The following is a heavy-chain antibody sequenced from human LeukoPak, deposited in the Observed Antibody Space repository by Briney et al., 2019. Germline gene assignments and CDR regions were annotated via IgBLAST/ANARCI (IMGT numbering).Heavy chain of an antibody. CDR3: ARTIRDGYNPFDY. J-gene: IGHJ4*02. CDR1: GGSISSYY. V-gene: IGHV4-59*01. Sequence: SETLSLTCTVSGGSISSYYWSWIRQPPGKGLGWIGYIYYSGSTNYNPSLKSRVTISVDTSKNQFSLKLSSVTAADTAVYYCARTIRDGYNPFDYWGQGTLVTVSS. CDR2: IYYSGST. D-gene: IGHD5-24*01.